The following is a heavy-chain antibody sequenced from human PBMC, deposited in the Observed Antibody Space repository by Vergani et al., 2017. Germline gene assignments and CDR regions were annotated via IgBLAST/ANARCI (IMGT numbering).Heavy chain of an antibody. D-gene: IGHD1-1*01. J-gene: IGHJ6*02. Sequence: EVQLVESGGGLVQPGGSLRLSCAASGFTFSSYSMNWVRQAPGKGLEWVSYISSSSSTIYYADSVKGRFTISRDNAKNSLYLQMNSLRAEDTAVYYCARVILVQLERRYYYYGMDVWGQGTTVTVSS. CDR1: GFTFSSYS. CDR3: ARVILVQLERRYYYYGMDV. CDR2: ISSSSSTI. V-gene: IGHV3-48*01.